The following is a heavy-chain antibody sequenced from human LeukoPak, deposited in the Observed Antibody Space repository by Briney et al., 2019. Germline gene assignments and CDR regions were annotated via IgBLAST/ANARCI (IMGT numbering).Heavy chain of an antibody. CDR1: GITFSSYE. CDR2: ISNSGKSI. CDR3: AKVSSSSQT. Sequence: SGGSLRLSCAASGITFSSYEMNWVRQAPGKGLEWISYISNSGKSIYYADSVKGRFTISRDNAKNSLFLQMDSLRAEDTAVYYCAKVSSSSQTWGQGTLVTVSS. V-gene: IGHV3-48*03. D-gene: IGHD6-6*01. J-gene: IGHJ4*02.